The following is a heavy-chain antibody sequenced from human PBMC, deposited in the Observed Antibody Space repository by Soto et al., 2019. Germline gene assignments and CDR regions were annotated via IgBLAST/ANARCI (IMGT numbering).Heavy chain of an antibody. CDR1: GGSSSNFY. V-gene: IGHV4-59*01. CDR3: ARLATRYYFDY. Sequence: TLQTLSLRWTVSGGSSSNFYWRWIRQPPGKGLEWIGYIYYSGSTNYNPSLKSRVTISVDTSKNQFSLKMSSVTAADTAVYYCARLATRYYFDYWGQGTLVTVSS. D-gene: IGHD1-1*01. CDR2: IYYSGST. J-gene: IGHJ4*02.